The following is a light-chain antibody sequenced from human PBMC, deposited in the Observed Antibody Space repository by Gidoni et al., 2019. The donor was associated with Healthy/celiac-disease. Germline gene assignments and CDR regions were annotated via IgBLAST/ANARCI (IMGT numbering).Light chain of an antibody. Sequence: EIVMTQSPLSLPVTPGEPASISCRSSQSLLHSNGYNYLDWYLQKPGQSPQLLIYLGSNRASGVPDRFSGSGSGTDFTLKISRVEAEDVGVYYCMQALQTPVTFXPXTKVDIK. CDR1: QSLLHSNGYNY. J-gene: IGKJ3*01. CDR3: MQALQTPVT. CDR2: LGS. V-gene: IGKV2-28*01.